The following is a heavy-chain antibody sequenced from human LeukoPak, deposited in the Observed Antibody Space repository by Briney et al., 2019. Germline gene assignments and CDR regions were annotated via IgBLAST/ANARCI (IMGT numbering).Heavy chain of an antibody. Sequence: SQTLSLTCTVSGGSISSGDYYWSWIRQPPGKGLEWIGYIYYSGSTYYNPSLKSRVTISVDTSKNQFSLKLSSVTAADTAVYYCAREPGERAAAGTSYYYGMDVWGQGTTVTVSS. D-gene: IGHD6-13*01. V-gene: IGHV4-30-4*01. CDR2: IYYSGST. CDR1: GGSISSGDYY. CDR3: AREPGERAAAGTSYYYGMDV. J-gene: IGHJ6*02.